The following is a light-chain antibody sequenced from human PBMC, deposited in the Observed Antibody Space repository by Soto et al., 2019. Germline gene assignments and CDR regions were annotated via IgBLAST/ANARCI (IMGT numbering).Light chain of an antibody. Sequence: DIQMTQSPSTLSASVGDRVTITCRASQSIRSWLAWYQQKPGKAPKLLIYKASSLESGVPSRFSGSGSGTEFTLTISSLQTDDFATYYCQQYNHYWTFGQGTKVEIK. CDR1: QSIRSW. V-gene: IGKV1-5*03. J-gene: IGKJ1*01. CDR3: QQYNHYWT. CDR2: KAS.